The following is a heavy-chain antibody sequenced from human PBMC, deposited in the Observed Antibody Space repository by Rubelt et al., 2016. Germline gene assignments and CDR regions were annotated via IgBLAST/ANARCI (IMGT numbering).Heavy chain of an antibody. Sequence: QVQLVQSGAEVKKPGASVKVSCKVSGYTLTELSMHWVRQAPGQGLEWMGGLIPIFGTANYAQKFQGRVTITADESTSTAYMELSSLRSEDTAVYYCARDPYGDRHHDYWGQGTLVTVSS. CDR2: LIPIFGTA. D-gene: IGHD4-17*01. CDR3: ARDPYGDRHHDY. J-gene: IGHJ4*02. V-gene: IGHV1-69*13. CDR1: GYTLTELS.